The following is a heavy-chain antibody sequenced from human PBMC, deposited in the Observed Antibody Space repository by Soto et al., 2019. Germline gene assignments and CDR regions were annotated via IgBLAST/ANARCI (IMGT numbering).Heavy chain of an antibody. D-gene: IGHD4-17*01. V-gene: IGHV4-34*01. CDR3: ARGRVYGDYAVY. Sequence: PSETLSLTCAVYGGSFSGYYWSWIRQPPGKGLEWIGEINHSGSTNYNPSLKSRVTISVDTSKNQFSLKLSSVTAADTAVYYCARGRVYGDYAVYWGQGTLVTVSS. J-gene: IGHJ4*02. CDR1: GGSFSGYY. CDR2: INHSGST.